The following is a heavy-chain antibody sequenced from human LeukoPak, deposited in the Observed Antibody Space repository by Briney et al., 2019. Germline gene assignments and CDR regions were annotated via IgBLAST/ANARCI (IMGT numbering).Heavy chain of an antibody. D-gene: IGHD3-16*01. CDR3: ARVRGDFETD. V-gene: IGHV4-59*01. CDR1: GGSISSYY. CDR2: RYYSGST. J-gene: IGHJ1*01. Sequence: SETLSLTCSVSGGSISSYYWTWIRQPPGKGLEWIGYRYYSGSTTYNPSLKSRVAISVDTSKSQFSLKLISVTAADTAIYYCARVRGDFETDWGQGTLVTVSS.